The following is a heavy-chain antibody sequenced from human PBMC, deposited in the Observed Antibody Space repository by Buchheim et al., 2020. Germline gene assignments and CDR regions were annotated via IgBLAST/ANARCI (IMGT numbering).Heavy chain of an antibody. CDR2: VNPSSGST. CDR1: GYSFTNYY. J-gene: IGHJ6*02. D-gene: IGHD6-19*01. Sequence: QVQLVQSGAEVKKPGASVKVSCKASGYSFTNYYVHWVRQAPGQGLEWMGVVNPSSGSTDYAQKFQGRVTVTRDTSARTVYMELGRLKSEDTAVYYCCSGGAVSGIFYYYAMDVWGQGT. CDR3: CSGGAVSGIFYYYAMDV. V-gene: IGHV1-46*03.